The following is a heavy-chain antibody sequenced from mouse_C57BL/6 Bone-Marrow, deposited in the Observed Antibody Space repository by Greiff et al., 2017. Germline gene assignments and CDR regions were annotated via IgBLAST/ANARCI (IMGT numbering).Heavy chain of an antibody. CDR1: GYTFTNYW. V-gene: IGHV1-63*01. J-gene: IGHJ1*03. D-gene: IGHD1-1*01. Sequence: QVQLQQSGAELVRPGTSVKMSCKASGYTFTNYWIGWAKQRPGHGLEWIGEIYPGGGYTNYNEKFKGKATLTADKSSSTAYMQFSSLTSEYSAIYYCARGKYYGSSYKYCDVGGTGTTVTVSS. CDR3: ARGKYYGSSYKYCDV. CDR2: IYPGGGYT.